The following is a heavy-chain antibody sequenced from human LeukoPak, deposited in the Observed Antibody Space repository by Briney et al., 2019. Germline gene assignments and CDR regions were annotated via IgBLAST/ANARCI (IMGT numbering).Heavy chain of an antibody. CDR3: ARGGRASYNWFDP. J-gene: IGHJ5*02. V-gene: IGHV4-30-2*01. CDR2: IYHSGST. Sequence: ASETLSLTCAVSGGSISSGGYSWSWIRQPPGKGLEWIGYIYHSGSTYYNPSLKSRVTISVDRSKNQFSLKPSSVTAADTAVYYCARGGRASYNWFDPWGQGTLVTVSS. D-gene: IGHD3-16*01. CDR1: GGSISSGGYS.